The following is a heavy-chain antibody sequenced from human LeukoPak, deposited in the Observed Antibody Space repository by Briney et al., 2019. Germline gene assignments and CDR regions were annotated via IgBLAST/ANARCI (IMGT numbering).Heavy chain of an antibody. CDR1: ESIFTSHG. CDR3: AKDKYSYDSSAYYCYCMDV. V-gene: IGHV3-30*18. CDR2: ISYDGSNK. D-gene: IGHD3-22*01. Sequence: HPGRSLRLSCAASESIFTSHGMHWVRQAPGKGLEWVAVISYDGSNKYYADSVKGRFTISRDNSKNTLYLQMNSMRDEDTAVYYCAKDKYSYDSSAYYCYCMDVWGQGTTVTVSS. J-gene: IGHJ6*02.